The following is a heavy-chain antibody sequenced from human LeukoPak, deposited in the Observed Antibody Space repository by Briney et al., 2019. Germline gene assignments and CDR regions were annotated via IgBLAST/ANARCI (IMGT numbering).Heavy chain of an antibody. CDR3: ASYDFWSGHNFDF. V-gene: IGHV1-8*03. CDR1: GYTFTSYD. Sequence: ASVKVSCKASGYTFTSYDINWVRQATGQGLEWMGWMNPNSGNTGYAQKFQGRVTITRNTSISTAYMELSSLRSVTAADTAVYYCASYDFWSGHNFDFWGPGTLVTVSS. CDR2: MNPNSGNT. D-gene: IGHD3/OR15-3a*01. J-gene: IGHJ4*02.